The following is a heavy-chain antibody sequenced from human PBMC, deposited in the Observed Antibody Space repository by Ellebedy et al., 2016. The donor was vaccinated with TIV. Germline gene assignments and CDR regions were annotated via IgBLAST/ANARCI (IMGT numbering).Heavy chain of an antibody. D-gene: IGHD2-2*03. CDR2: IYPGDSDT. J-gene: IGHJ4*02. V-gene: IGHV5-51*01. CDR1: GYSFTSYW. CDR3: ARGSHGYCSSTSCYSYFDY. Sequence: GGSLRLSCKGSGYSFTSYWIGWVRQMPGKGLEWMGIIYPGDSDTRYSPSFQGQVTISADQSISTAYLQWSSLKASDTAMYYCARGSHGYCSSTSCYSYFDYWGQGTLVTVSS.